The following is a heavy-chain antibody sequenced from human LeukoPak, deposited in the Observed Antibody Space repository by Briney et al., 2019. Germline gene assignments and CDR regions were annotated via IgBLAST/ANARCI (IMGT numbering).Heavy chain of an antibody. CDR2: ISGYNGNT. D-gene: IGHD6-19*01. J-gene: IGHJ4*02. CDR1: GYTFTSYG. V-gene: IGHV1-18*01. Sequence: ASVKVSCKASGYTFTSYGINWVRQAPGQGLEWVGWISGYNGNTVFAQKVQGRVTMTTDTSTSTAYMELRSLRSDDTAVYYCARGRSVRAVAGQVDYWGQGTLVTVSS. CDR3: ARGRSVRAVAGQVDY.